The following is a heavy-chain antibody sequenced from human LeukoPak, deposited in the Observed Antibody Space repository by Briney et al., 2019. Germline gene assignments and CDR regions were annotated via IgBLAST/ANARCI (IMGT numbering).Heavy chain of an antibody. D-gene: IGHD3-16*01. J-gene: IGHJ4*02. CDR1: GYTFTSYT. CDR3: ARGGPAARLITFGGVTDY. V-gene: IGHV1-18*01. Sequence: GASVKVSCKASGYTFTSYTIHWVRQAPGQRLEWMGWINAYNGNTNYAQKLQGRVTMTTDTSTSTAYMELRNLRSDDTAVYYCARGGPAARLITFGGVTDYWGQGTLVTVSS. CDR2: INAYNGNT.